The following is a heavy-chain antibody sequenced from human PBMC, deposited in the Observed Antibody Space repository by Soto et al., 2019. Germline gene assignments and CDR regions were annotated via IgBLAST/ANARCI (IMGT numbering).Heavy chain of an antibody. CDR3: ARDSIVVVPAAMGDY. D-gene: IGHD2-2*01. Sequence: QVQLVQSGAEVKKPGASVKVSCKASGYTFTSYGISWVRQAPGQGLEWMGWISAYNGNTNYAQKLQGRVTMTTDTSTSTAYMELRRLRSDDTAVYYCARDSIVVVPAAMGDYWGQGTLVTVSS. CDR1: GYTFTSYG. V-gene: IGHV1-18*01. CDR2: ISAYNGNT. J-gene: IGHJ4*02.